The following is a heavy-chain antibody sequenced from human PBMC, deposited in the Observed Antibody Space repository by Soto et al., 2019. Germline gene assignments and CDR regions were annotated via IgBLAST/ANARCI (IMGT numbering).Heavy chain of an antibody. D-gene: IGHD2-15*01. Sequence: ASVKVSCKASGYTFTSYGISWVRQAPGQGLEWMGWISAYNGNTNYAQKLQGRVTITTDTSTSTAYMELRSLRSDDTAVYYCARGDIVVVPAATDYYYGMDVWGQGTTVTVSS. J-gene: IGHJ6*02. CDR2: ISAYNGNT. V-gene: IGHV1-18*01. CDR1: GYTFTSYG. CDR3: ARGDIVVVPAATDYYYGMDV.